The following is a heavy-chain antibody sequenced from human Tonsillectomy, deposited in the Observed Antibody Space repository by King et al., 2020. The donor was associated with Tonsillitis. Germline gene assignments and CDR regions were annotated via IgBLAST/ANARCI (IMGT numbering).Heavy chain of an antibody. Sequence: QLVQSGGGLVKPGGSLRLSCAASGFTFSKTWMSWVRQAPGKGLEWVGRINPGGWTTDSAAHVRGRFRISRDDSKNTLYLQMNSLTTEDTAVYYCTTYSSGSPYYWGQGTLVTVSS. J-gene: IGHJ4*02. CDR1: GFTFSKTW. CDR2: INPGGWTT. CDR3: TTYSSGSPYY. V-gene: IGHV3-15*01. D-gene: IGHD1-26*01.